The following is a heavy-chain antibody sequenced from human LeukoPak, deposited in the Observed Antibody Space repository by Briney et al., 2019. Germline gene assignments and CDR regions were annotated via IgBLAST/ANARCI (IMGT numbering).Heavy chain of an antibody. J-gene: IGHJ6*02. V-gene: IGHV3-23*01. CDR3: AKRLKRNYYYHYAMDV. CDR1: GFTFSDYY. CDR2: IDDSGVIR. D-gene: IGHD3-22*01. Sequence: GGSLRLSCAASGFTFSDYYMSWIRQAPGKGLEWVSRIDDSGVIRSYADSVKGRFTISRDNSKMTLTLQMNSLRAEDTAVYYCAKRLKRNYYYHYAMDVWGQGTTVTVSS.